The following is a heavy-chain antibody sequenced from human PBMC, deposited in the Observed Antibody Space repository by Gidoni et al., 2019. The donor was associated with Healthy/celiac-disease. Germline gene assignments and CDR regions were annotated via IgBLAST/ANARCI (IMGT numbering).Heavy chain of an antibody. D-gene: IGHD2-21*01. CDR3: ARRPRYCGGDCYYFDY. CDR1: GGSLSSYY. CDR2: IYYSGRT. Sequence: QVQLQESGPGLVKPSETLSLTCPLSGGSLSSYYGRWLRQPPGKGLEWIGYIYYSGRTNYNPSLKSLVTISVDTSKIQFSLKLSSVTAADTAVYYCARRPRYCGGDCYYFDYWGQGTLVTVSS. J-gene: IGHJ4*02. V-gene: IGHV4-59*08.